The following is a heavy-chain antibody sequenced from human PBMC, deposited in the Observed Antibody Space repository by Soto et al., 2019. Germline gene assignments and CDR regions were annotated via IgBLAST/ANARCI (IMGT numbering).Heavy chain of an antibody. D-gene: IGHD6-13*01. J-gene: IGHJ4*02. CDR3: ARVMAYEQQLVPFDY. V-gene: IGHV1-2*02. CDR2: VNPHTGGT. Sequence: QVQLVQSGAEVKKPGASVKVSCKTSGYTFIGYYLNWVRQAPGQGLEWMGWVNPHTGGTHYAQKFDGRVTMTRDTSTYTAYMELSGLKFDYTATYFCARVMAYEQQLVPFDYWGQGTLVTVSS. CDR1: GYTFIGYY.